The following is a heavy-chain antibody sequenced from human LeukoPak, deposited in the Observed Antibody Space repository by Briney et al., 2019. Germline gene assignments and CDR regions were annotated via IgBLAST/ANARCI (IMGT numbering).Heavy chain of an antibody. V-gene: IGHV3-49*04. CDR2: IRSKAFGETA. D-gene: IGHD7-27*01. Sequence: GGSLRLSCAASGFTFSNAWMNWVRQAPGKGLEWVGFIRSKAFGETAEYAASVKGRFTISRDDSKSIAYLQMNSLKTEDTAVYYCTRDRGSSTLGDYWGQGTLVTVSS. CDR3: TRDRGSSTLGDY. J-gene: IGHJ4*02. CDR1: GFTFSNAW.